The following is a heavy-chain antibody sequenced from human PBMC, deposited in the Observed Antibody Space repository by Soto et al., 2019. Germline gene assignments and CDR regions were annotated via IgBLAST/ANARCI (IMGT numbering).Heavy chain of an antibody. J-gene: IGHJ4*02. Sequence: QVQLVVSGGGLVKPGGSLRISCAASGFTFSDYYISWIRQAPGKGLEWVSYISSGGSIIYYADSVKGRFTISRDNPKNPLFLQMTSLRAENTALYYCALAGDDTSFYAVTPLSAGHFWGQGTLVTVSS. CDR1: GFTFSDYY. CDR3: ALAGDDTSFYAVTPLSAGHF. V-gene: IGHV3-11*01. D-gene: IGHD2-2*01. CDR2: ISSGGSII.